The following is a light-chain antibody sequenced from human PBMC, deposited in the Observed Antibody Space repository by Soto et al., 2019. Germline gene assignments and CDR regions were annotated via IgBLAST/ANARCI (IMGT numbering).Light chain of an antibody. CDR1: QTIITY. V-gene: IGKV1-6*01. J-gene: IGKJ1*01. Sequence: IQMTQSPSSLSASVGDTVTITCRASQTIITYLNWYQQKPGKAPKLLVFAASTLQSGVPSRFSGSGSGTGFTLTISSLQPEDFATYYCLLDFRYFWAFGQGTKVDI. CDR2: AAS. CDR3: LLDFRYFWA.